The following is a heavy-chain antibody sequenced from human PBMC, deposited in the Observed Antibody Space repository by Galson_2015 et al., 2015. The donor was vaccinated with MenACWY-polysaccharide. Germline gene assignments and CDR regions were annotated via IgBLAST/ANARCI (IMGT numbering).Heavy chain of an antibody. CDR2: INPNSGNT. CDR1: GYTFSNYD. J-gene: IGHJ6*02. Sequence: SVKVSCKASGYTFSNYDINWVRQATGQGLEWMGWINPNSGNTGYAQKFQGRVTMTRNTSISTAYMELSSLRSEDTAVYYCARGRKVGPPYYYYGMDVWGQGTTVTVSS. V-gene: IGHV1-8*01. CDR3: ARGRKVGPPYYYYGMDV.